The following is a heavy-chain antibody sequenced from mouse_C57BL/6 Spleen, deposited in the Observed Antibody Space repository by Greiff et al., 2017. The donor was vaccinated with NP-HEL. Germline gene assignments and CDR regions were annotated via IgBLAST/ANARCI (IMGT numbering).Heavy chain of an antibody. CDR2: INPNNGGT. J-gene: IGHJ3*01. Sequence: VQLKQSGPELVKPGASVKIPCKASGYTFTDYNMDWVKQSHGKSLEWIGDINPNNGGTIYNQKFKGKATLTVDKSSSTAYMELRSLTSEDTAVYYCARKALPYYSNQAWFAYWGQGTLVTVSA. D-gene: IGHD2-5*01. V-gene: IGHV1-18*01. CDR3: ARKALPYYSNQAWFAY. CDR1: GYTFTDYN.